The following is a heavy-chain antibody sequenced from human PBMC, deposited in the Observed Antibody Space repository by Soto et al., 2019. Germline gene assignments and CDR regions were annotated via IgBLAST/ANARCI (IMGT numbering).Heavy chain of an antibody. Sequence: TLSLTCTVSGGSISSGGYYWSWIRQHPGKGLEWIGYIYYSGSTYYNPSLKSRVTISVDTSKNQFSLKLSSVTAADTAVYYCARGGYSGSYRPGYYFDYWGQGTLVTVSS. D-gene: IGHD1-26*01. CDR2: IYYSGST. V-gene: IGHV4-31*03. J-gene: IGHJ4*02. CDR3: ARGGYSGSYRPGYYFDY. CDR1: GGSISSGGYY.